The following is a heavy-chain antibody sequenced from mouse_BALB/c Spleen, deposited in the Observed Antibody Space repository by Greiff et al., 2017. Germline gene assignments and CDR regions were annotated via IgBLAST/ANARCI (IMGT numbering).Heavy chain of an antibody. D-gene: IGHD1-1*01. CDR3: ARQLRAFDY. CDR2: ISSGGGST. Sequence: EVKVVESGGGLVKPGGSLKLSCAASGFAFSSYDMSWVRQTPEKRLEWVAYISSGGGSTYYPDTVKGRFTISRDNAKNTLYLQMSSLKSEDTAMYYCARQLRAFDYWGQGTTLTVSS. V-gene: IGHV5-12-1*01. J-gene: IGHJ2*01. CDR1: GFAFSSYD.